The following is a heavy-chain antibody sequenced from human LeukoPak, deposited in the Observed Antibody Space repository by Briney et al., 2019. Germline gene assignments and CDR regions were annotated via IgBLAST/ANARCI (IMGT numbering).Heavy chain of an antibody. D-gene: IGHD5-24*01. V-gene: IGHV5-51*01. CDR3: VRLLGDGYNTFDS. J-gene: IGHJ4*02. Sequence: GESLKISCKGSGYSFTNYWVAWVRQMPGKGLEWMGIIYPGDSDTTYSPSFQGQVTISADKSISTAYLQWSSLKASDTAMYYCVRLLGDGYNTFDSWGQGTLVTVSS. CDR1: GYSFTNYW. CDR2: IYPGDSDT.